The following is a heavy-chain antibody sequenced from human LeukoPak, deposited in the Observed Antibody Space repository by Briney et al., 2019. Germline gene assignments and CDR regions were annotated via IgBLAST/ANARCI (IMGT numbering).Heavy chain of an antibody. D-gene: IGHD1-1*01. V-gene: IGHV5-51*01. J-gene: IGHJ4*02. CDR3: ARHVPGAGNYFDY. CDR1: GYSFTSYW. Sequence: GEPLKISCKGSGYSFTSYWIGWVRQMSGKGLEWMGIIYPGDSDTRYSPSFQGQVTISADKSISTAYLQWSSLKASDTAMYYCARHVPGAGNYFDYWGQGNLVTVSS. CDR2: IYPGDSDT.